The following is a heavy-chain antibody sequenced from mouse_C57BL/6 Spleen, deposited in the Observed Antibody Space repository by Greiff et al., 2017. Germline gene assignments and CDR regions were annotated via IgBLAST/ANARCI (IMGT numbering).Heavy chain of an antibody. CDR3: ARAAVVPMDY. V-gene: IGHV1-69*01. D-gene: IGHD1-1*01. CDR1: GYTFTSYW. Sequence: QVQLQQPGAELVMPGASVKLSCKASGYTFTSYWMHWVKQRPGQGLEWIGEIDPSDSYTNYNQKFKGKSTLTVEKSSRTAYMQLSSMTSEDSAVYYCARAAVVPMDYWGQGTSGTVSS. J-gene: IGHJ4*01. CDR2: IDPSDSYT.